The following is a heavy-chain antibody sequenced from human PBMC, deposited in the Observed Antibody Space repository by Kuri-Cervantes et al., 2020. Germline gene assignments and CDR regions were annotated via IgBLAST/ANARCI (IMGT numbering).Heavy chain of an antibody. CDR2: ISWNSGSI. D-gene: IGHD2-15*01. J-gene: IGHJ3*02. V-gene: IGHV3-9*01. CDR3: ARSGWSNAFDI. Sequence: GGSLRLSCAASGFTFDDYAMHWVRQAPGKGLEWVSGISWNSGSIGYADSVKGRFTISRDNAKNSLYLQMNSLRAEDTAVYYCARSGWSNAFDIWAKGQWSPSPQ. CDR1: GFTFDDYA.